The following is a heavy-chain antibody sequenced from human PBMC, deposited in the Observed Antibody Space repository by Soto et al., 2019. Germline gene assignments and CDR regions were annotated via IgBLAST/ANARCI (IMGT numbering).Heavy chain of an antibody. CDR3: ARDSSITPRPLDY. CDR2: ISSTGSYA. V-gene: IGHV3-11*06. CDR1: GFTFRDYY. D-gene: IGHD6-6*01. J-gene: IGHJ4*02. Sequence: GGSLRLSCAASGFTFRDYYMSWIRQAPGKGLEWASYISSTGSYAKYADSVKGRFTISRDNAKNSLYLQMNSLRAEDTAVYYCARDSSITPRPLDYWGQGTPVTVSS.